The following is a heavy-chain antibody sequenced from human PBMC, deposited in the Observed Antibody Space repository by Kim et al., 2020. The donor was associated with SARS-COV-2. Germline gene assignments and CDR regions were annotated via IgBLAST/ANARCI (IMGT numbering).Heavy chain of an antibody. V-gene: IGHV3-48*02. J-gene: IGHJ4*02. CDR2: ISSSSSTI. D-gene: IGHD3-3*01. CDR3: ARGVSMKPYYDFWSGSPIDFDD. Sequence: GGSLRLSCAASGFTFSSYSMNWVRQAPGKGLEWVSYISSSSSTIYYADSVKGRFTISRDNAKNSLYLQMNSLRDEDTAVYYCARGVSMKPYYDFWSGSPIDFDDWGEGALVTVSS. CDR1: GFTFSSYS.